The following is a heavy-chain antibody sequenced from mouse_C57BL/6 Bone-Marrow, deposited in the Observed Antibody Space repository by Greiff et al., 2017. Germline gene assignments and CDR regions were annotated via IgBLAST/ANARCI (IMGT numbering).Heavy chain of an antibody. D-gene: IGHD1-1*01. CDR2: IHPSSGST. Sequence: VQLQQSGAELVKPGASVKLSCKASGYTFTSYWMHWVKQRPGQGLEWIGMIHPSSGSTNYNEKFKSKATLTVDKSSSTAYMQLSSLTSVDSAVFYCARSGAGIITTVVATDYWGQGTTLTVSS. CDR1: GYTFTSYW. V-gene: IGHV1-64*01. J-gene: IGHJ2*01. CDR3: ARSGAGIITTVVATDY.